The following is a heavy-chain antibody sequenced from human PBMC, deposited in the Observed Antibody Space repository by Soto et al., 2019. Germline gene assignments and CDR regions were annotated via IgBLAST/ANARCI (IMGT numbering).Heavy chain of an antibody. D-gene: IGHD3-10*01. CDR2: INVYNGNT. CDR3: ARGVGAGSYYNHYNWFDP. J-gene: IGHJ5*02. V-gene: IGHV1-18*01. Sequence: QVQLVQSGGEVKKPGASVKVSCKASGYTFTNYGISWVRQAPGQGLEWMGWINVYNGNTKYAQKVQGRVTMTTDTSTSTAYMEMRSLRSDDTYVYYCARGVGAGSYYNHYNWFDPGGQGTLGTGSS. CDR1: GYTFTNYG.